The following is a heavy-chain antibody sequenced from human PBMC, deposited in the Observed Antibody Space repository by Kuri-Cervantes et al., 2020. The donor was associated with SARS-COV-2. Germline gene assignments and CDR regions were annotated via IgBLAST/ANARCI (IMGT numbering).Heavy chain of an antibody. CDR2: VSDDGTKK. CDR3: AKDYLGSSNTFDM. V-gene: IGHV3-30*18. D-gene: IGHD3-10*01. CDR1: GFTFNTYG. J-gene: IGHJ3*02. Sequence: GGSLRLSCAASGFTFNTYGMHWVRQAAGKGLEWVAVVSDDGTKKFYRDSVKGRSTISRDNSKNTVYLQMNSLRTEDTAIYYCAKDYLGSSNTFDMWGQGTRVTVSS.